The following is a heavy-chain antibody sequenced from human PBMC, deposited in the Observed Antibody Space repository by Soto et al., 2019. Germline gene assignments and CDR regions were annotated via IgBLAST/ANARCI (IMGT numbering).Heavy chain of an antibody. Sequence: QITLKESGPPLVKPTQTLTLTCTFSGISLSTRGVGVAWIRQPPGKALEWLALIYWDDDKRYSPSLKSRLTITKDTSKNQVVLTMTNMDPVDTATYYCALHFDRSGYYGSWSQGTLVTVSS. CDR3: ALHFDRSGYYGS. J-gene: IGHJ5*02. CDR2: IYWDDDK. CDR1: GISLSTRGVG. D-gene: IGHD3-22*01. V-gene: IGHV2-5*02.